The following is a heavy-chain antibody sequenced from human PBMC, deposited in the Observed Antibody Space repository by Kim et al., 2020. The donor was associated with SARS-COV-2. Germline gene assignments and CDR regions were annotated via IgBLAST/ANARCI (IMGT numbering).Heavy chain of an antibody. J-gene: IGHJ4*02. D-gene: IGHD3-3*01. Sequence: SETLSLTFTVSGGSISSYYWSWIRQPPGKGLEWIGYIYYSGSTNYNPSLKSRVTISVDTSKNQFSLKLSSVTAADTAVYYCARHDPGNYDFWSGSTYYFDYWGQGTLVTVSS. V-gene: IGHV4-59*08. CDR2: IYYSGST. CDR1: GGSISSYY. CDR3: ARHDPGNYDFWSGSTYYFDY.